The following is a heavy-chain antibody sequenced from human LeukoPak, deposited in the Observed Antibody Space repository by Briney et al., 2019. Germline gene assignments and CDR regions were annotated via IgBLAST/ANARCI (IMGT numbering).Heavy chain of an antibody. CDR1: GGTFSSYA. CDR2: IIPIFGTA. CDR3: ARRFGYCSGGSCYSGHGAFDI. V-gene: IGHV1-69*05. Sequence: SVRVSCKASGGTFSSYAISWVRQAPGQGLEWMGRIIPIFGTANYAQKFQGRVTITTDESTSTAYMELSSLRSEDTAVYYCARRFGYCSGGSCYSGHGAFDIWGQGTMVTVSS. J-gene: IGHJ3*02. D-gene: IGHD2-15*01.